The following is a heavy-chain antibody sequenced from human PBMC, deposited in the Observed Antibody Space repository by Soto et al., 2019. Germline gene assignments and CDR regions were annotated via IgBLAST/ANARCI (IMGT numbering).Heavy chain of an antibody. CDR1: GGSVSSSSYY. CDR3: GRREGLATISYYFDY. V-gene: IGHV4-39*01. Sequence: PSETLSLTCTVSGGSVSSSSYYWGWVRQPPGKGLEWIGSVYYSGSTYYNPSIESRVTISVDKSKKQFSLKMMYLSAEDTGVYYCGRREGLATISYYFDYWGQGALVTVSS. J-gene: IGHJ4*02. CDR2: VYYSGST. D-gene: IGHD3-9*01.